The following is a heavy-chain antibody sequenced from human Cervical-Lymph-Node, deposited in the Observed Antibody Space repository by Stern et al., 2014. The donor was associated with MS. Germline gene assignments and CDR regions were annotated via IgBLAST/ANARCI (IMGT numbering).Heavy chain of an antibody. CDR2: ISYDGRNE. CDR3: ARPRRPYFFRGNHHYYGMDV. D-gene: IGHD2/OR15-2a*01. CDR1: GFTFSSYG. J-gene: IGHJ6*02. Sequence: VQLVESGGGVVQPGRSLRLSCAASGFTFSSYGMHWVRQAPGKGLEWVTLISYDGRNEYYADSVKGRFTISRGNSKNTVYLQMNSLRPEDTAVYYCARPRRPYFFRGNHHYYGMDVWGQGTRVSVSS. V-gene: IGHV3-30*03.